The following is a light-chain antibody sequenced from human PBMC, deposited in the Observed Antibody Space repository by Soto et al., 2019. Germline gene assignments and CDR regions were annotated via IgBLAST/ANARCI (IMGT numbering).Light chain of an antibody. V-gene: IGLV2-11*01. J-gene: IGLJ1*01. Sequence: QSVLTQPRSVSGSPGQSVTISCIGTSSDVGGYNYVSWYQQHSGKPHKVMIFEVTKRPSGVPDRFSGTKSGNTASLTISRLQAEDEADYYCCSYAGNSWVFGIGTKVTVL. CDR2: EVT. CDR1: SSDVGGYNY. CDR3: CSYAGNSWV.